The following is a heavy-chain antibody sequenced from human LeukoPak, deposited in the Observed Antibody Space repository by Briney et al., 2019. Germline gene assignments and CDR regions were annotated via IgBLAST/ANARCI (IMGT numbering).Heavy chain of an antibody. CDR1: GGSISSDY. CDR2: IYYSGST. Sequence: SETLSLTCTVSGGSISSDYWSWIRQPPGKGLEWIGFIYYSGSTNYNPSLKSRVTISVGTSKTQFSLKLSSVTAADTAVYYCARIDSVGVYWGQGTLVTVSS. D-gene: IGHD5/OR15-5a*01. V-gene: IGHV4-59*01. J-gene: IGHJ4*02. CDR3: ARIDSVGVY.